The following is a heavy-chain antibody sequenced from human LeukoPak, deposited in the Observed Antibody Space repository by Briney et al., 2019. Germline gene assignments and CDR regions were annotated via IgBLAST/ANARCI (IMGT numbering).Heavy chain of an antibody. CDR1: GGSISSSSYY. D-gene: IGHD6-13*01. J-gene: IGHJ3*02. CDR2: IHFSGST. V-gene: IGHV4-39*07. Sequence: SETLSLTCTVSGGSISSSSYYWGWIRQPRGKGLEWIGSIHFSGSTYYNTSLKSRVIISVDTSKNQFSLRLTSVTAADTAVYYCARPADDSSSWFPFDIWGQGTMVTVSS. CDR3: ARPADDSSSWFPFDI.